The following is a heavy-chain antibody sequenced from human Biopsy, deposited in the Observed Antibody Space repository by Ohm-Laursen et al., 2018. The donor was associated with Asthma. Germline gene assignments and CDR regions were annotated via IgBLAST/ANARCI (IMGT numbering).Heavy chain of an antibody. CDR3: ARGPNYHGSGRAPIGMDV. Sequence: TLSLTCPVSGGSVSTGSYYWSWIRQPPGKGLEWLGYIHYTGSDNYNPSLKSRVTISVDTSKNQFSLRLNSVNAADTAVYYCARGPNYHGSGRAPIGMDVWGQGTTVTVSS. CDR2: IHYTGSD. J-gene: IGHJ6*02. CDR1: GGSVSTGSYY. V-gene: IGHV4-61*01. D-gene: IGHD3-10*01.